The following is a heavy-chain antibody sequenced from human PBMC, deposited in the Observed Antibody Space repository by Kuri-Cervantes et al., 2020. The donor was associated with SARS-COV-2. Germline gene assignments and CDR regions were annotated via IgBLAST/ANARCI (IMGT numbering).Heavy chain of an antibody. CDR3: AREACNDAGVFDY. V-gene: IGHV1-2*02. CDR1: GYTFSDSY. D-gene: IGHD1-1*01. J-gene: IGHJ4*02. Sequence: ASVKVSCKASGYTFSDSYIHWVRQAPGQGLEWMGWIAPNSGGTKYAQKFQGSVHMTRDTSPSSVYMELRGLRSDDTAVYYCAREACNDAGVFDYWGQGTLVTVSS. CDR2: IAPNSGGT.